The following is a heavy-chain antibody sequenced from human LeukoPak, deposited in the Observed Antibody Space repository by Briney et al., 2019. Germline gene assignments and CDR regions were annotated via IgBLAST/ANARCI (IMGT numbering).Heavy chain of an antibody. CDR3: ARGSMGGWYVSPNYYYGMDV. J-gene: IGHJ6*02. Sequence: GSLRLSCAASGFTVSSNYMSWVRQAPGKGLEWVSVIYSGGSTYYADSVKGRFTISRDNSKNTLYLQMNSLRAEDTAVYYCARGSMGGWYVSPNYYYGMDVWGQGTTVTVSS. CDR1: GFTVSSNY. D-gene: IGHD6-19*01. CDR2: IYSGGST. V-gene: IGHV3-53*01.